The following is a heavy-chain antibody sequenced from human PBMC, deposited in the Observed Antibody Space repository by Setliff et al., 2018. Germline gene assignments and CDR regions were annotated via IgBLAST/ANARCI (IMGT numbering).Heavy chain of an antibody. CDR3: ARTGTYRYFDS. CDR1: GDSMNSGVYY. V-gene: IGHV4-39*01. CDR2: IYSGGTT. J-gene: IGHJ4*02. D-gene: IGHD1-1*01. Sequence: SETLSLTCKVSGDSMNSGVYYWAWIRQPPGKGLEWIGRIYSGGTTYYNSSLKSRVTISVDTSKNQFSLKLTSVTAADTAVYYCARTGTYRYFDSWGQGTRVTV.